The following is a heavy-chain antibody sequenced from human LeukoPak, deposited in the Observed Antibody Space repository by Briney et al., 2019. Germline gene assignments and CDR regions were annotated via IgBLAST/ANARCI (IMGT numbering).Heavy chain of an antibody. CDR3: ARDPGPGVH. CDR1: GFTFSSYN. J-gene: IGHJ4*02. D-gene: IGHD6-6*01. V-gene: IGHV3-21*04. CDR2: ITSSSSYM. Sequence: GGSLRLSCAASGFTFSSYNMNWVRQAPGKGLEWVSSITSSSSYMYYADSVKGRFTISRDNAKNSLYLQMNSLRAEDTAVYYCARDPGPGVHWGQGTLVTVS.